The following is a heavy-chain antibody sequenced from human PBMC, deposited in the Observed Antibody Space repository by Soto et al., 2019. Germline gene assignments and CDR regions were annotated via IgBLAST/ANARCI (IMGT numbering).Heavy chain of an antibody. CDR3: EKDRWPQRYDGLDY. Sequence: PGGSLRLSCAASGFTFSSYAMRWVRQAPGKGLEWVSAISGSGGSTYYLDSVKGRFTISRDNSKNTLYLQMNSLRAEDTAVYYWEKDRWPQRYDGLDYWGQGTMVTVSS. CDR2: ISGSGGST. J-gene: IGHJ4*02. D-gene: IGHD5-12*01. CDR1: GFTFSSYA. V-gene: IGHV3-23*01.